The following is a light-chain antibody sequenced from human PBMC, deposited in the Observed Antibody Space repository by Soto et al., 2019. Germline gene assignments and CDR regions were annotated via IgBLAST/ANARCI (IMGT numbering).Light chain of an antibody. J-gene: IGKJ2*01. Sequence: DIQMTQSPSSLSASVGDRVTITCRASQTISSYLNWYQQKPGKAPKLLIYAASSLQSGVPSRFSGSGSGTDFTLTICSLQPEDIATYYFQQSPLTFGQGTKLEIK. CDR1: QTISSY. V-gene: IGKV1-39*01. CDR3: QQSPLT. CDR2: AAS.